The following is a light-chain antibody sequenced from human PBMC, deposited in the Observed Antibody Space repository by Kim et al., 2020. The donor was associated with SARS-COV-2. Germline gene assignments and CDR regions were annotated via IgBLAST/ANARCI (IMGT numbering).Light chain of an antibody. Sequence: QKVTISCSGSSTNIGNNYVPWYQQLPRTAPKLLIYDNNKRPSGIPNRFSGSKSGTSATLGITGLQTGDEADYYCGTWDNSMSAGYVFGTGTKVTVL. J-gene: IGLJ1*01. V-gene: IGLV1-51*01. CDR3: GTWDNSMSAGYV. CDR1: STNIGNNY. CDR2: DNN.